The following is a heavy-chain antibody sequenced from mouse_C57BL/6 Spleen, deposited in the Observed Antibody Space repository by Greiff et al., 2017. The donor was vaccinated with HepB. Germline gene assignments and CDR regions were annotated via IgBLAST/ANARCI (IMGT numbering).Heavy chain of an antibody. Sequence: QVQLQQSGAELVRPGSSVKLSCKASGYTFTSYWMHWVKQRPIQGLEWIGNIDPSDSETHYNQKFKDKATLTVDKSSSTAYMQLSSLTSEDSAVYYCARGVGLHGYWGQGTTLTVSS. V-gene: IGHV1-52*01. CDR3: ARGVGLHGY. CDR2: IDPSDSET. CDR1: GYTFTSYW. D-gene: IGHD2-4*01. J-gene: IGHJ2*01.